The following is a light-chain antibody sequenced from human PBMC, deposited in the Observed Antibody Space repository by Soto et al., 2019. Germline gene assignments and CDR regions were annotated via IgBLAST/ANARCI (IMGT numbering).Light chain of an antibody. CDR1: GSNIGAGYD. J-gene: IGLJ1*01. Sequence: QSVLTQPPSVSGAPGQRVTISCTGSGSNIGAGYDVHWYQQLPGTAPKLLIFGNSNRPSGVPDRFSGSKSGASASLAITGLQAEEEADYYCQSYDSSLSGYVFGTGTKLTVL. V-gene: IGLV1-40*01. CDR2: GNS. CDR3: QSYDSSLSGYV.